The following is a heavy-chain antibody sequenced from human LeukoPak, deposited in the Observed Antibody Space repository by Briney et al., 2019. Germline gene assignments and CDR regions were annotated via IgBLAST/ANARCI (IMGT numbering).Heavy chain of an antibody. CDR3: ARGPSSSWTYYFDY. J-gene: IGHJ4*02. D-gene: IGHD6-13*01. CDR1: GGTFSNYA. Sequence: ASVKVSCKASGGTFSNYAITWVRQAPGQGLEWMGWISAYNGNTNYAQKLQGRVTMTTDTSTSTAYMELRSLRSDDTAVYYCARGPSSSWTYYFDYWGQGTLVTVSS. CDR2: ISAYNGNT. V-gene: IGHV1-18*01.